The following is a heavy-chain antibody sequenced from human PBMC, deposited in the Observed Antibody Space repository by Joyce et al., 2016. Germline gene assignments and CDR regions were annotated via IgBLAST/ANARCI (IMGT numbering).Heavy chain of an antibody. CDR2: INSDDSRI. CDR1: GIILSSKE. CDR3: TTPSCAN. V-gene: IGHV3-48*03. J-gene: IGHJ4*02. D-gene: IGHD2-2*01. Sequence: EVHLVESGGGLVQPGGSLRLSCAASGIILSSKEMNWVRQAPGKGLEWISSINSDDSRIHYADSVRGRCTISRDNARNSLYLEMNYLRVEDTAIYYCTTPSCANWGQGSLVTVSS.